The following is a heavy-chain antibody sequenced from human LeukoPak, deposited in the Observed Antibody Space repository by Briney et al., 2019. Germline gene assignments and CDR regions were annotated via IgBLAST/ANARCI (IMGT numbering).Heavy chain of an antibody. J-gene: IGHJ3*01. D-gene: IGHD2-15*01. CDR1: GGSISSRSNY. CDR2: MYYGGTT. Sequence: SETLSLTCAVSGGSISSRSNYWVWIRQPPGKGLEWIGSMYYGGTTHYNPSLKSRVTISVDTSKNQFSLKLTSATAADTAIHYCATDERINSFDFWGQGTMVTVSS. CDR3: ATDERINSFDF. V-gene: IGHV4-39*02.